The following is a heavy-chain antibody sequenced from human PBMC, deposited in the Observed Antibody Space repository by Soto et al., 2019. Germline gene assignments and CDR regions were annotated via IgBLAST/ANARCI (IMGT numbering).Heavy chain of an antibody. D-gene: IGHD5-18*01. CDR2: ISSRSSYT. J-gene: IGHJ4*02. Sequence: SLRLSCAASGFTFTDYYMSWIRQAPGRGLEWLSYISSRSSYTNYADSVKGRFTISRDNAKNSLYLEMNSLRVEDTAVYYCARDQRGYNYGFRFDQWGQGILVTVSS. CDR1: GFTFTDYY. CDR3: ARDQRGYNYGFRFDQ. V-gene: IGHV3-11*05.